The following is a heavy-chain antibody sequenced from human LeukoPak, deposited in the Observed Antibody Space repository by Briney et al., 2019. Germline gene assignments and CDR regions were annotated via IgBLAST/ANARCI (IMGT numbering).Heavy chain of an antibody. CDR3: ARATAADYRGYFDY. CDR1: GFSISGGYY. CDR2: IYHSGST. J-gene: IGHJ4*02. D-gene: IGHD4-11*01. V-gene: IGHV4-38-2*02. Sequence: SEALSLTCSVSGFSISGGYYWGWIRQPPGKGLEWIGSIYHSGSTYYNPSLKSRVTISVDTSKNQFSLKLSSVTAADTAVYYCARATAADYRGYFDYWGQGTLVTVSS.